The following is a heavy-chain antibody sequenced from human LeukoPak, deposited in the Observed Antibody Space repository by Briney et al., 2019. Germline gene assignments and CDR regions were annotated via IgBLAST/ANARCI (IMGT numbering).Heavy chain of an antibody. V-gene: IGHV1-2*02. CDR2: INPNSGGT. CDR1: GYTFTGYY. Sequence: GASVKVSCKASGYTFTGYYMHWVRQAPGQGLEWMGWINPNSGGTNYAQKFQGRVTMTRDTSISTAYMELSRLKASDTAMYYCALPLAPYYYYGMDVWGQGTTVTVSS. CDR3: ALPLAPYYYYGMDV. J-gene: IGHJ6*02.